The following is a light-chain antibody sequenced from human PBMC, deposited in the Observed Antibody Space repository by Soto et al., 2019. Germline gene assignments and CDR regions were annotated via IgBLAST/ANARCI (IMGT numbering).Light chain of an antibody. CDR2: DAS. CDR1: QSISSW. J-gene: IGKJ1*01. V-gene: IGKV1-5*01. CDR3: QQYNSYERT. Sequence: DIQMTQSPSTLSASVGDRVTITCRASQSISSWFAWYKQKPGKAPKRLIYDASSSESGVPSRFSGSGSGTEFTLTISSLQPNDFATYYGQQYNSYERTVGRGTKMEIK.